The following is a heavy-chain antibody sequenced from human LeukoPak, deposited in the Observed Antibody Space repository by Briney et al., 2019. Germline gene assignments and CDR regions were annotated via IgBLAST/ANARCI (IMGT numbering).Heavy chain of an antibody. Sequence: GSLRLSCAVSGFTFSNYWMSWVRQAPGKGLEWVAQIKQDESEKYYVDSVKGRFTISRDNAKNALYLQMNSLRAEDTAIYYCARDKVVGASKFDYWGQGTLVTVSS. V-gene: IGHV3-7*01. CDR2: IKQDESEK. D-gene: IGHD3-22*01. CDR1: GFTFSNYW. CDR3: ARDKVVGASKFDY. J-gene: IGHJ4*02.